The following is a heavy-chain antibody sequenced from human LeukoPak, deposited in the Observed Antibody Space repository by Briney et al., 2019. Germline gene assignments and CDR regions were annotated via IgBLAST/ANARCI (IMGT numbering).Heavy chain of an antibody. CDR1: GFTVSMKY. Sequence: GSLRLSCAVSGFTVSMKYMSWVRQAPGKGLEWVSGLSDTGGSTFYADSVRGRFTISRNNSKNTLYLQMNSLRAEDTAVYYCAKVKSSGWSIFDYWGQGTLVTVSS. J-gene: IGHJ4*02. CDR3: AKVKSSGWSIFDY. V-gene: IGHV3-23*01. CDR2: LSDTGGST. D-gene: IGHD6-19*01.